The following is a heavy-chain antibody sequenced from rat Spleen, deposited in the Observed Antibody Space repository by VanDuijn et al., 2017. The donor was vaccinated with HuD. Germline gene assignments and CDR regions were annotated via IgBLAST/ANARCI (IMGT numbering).Heavy chain of an antibody. CDR2: INSAGST. Sequence: EVQLQESGPGLVNPSQSLPLPCSVTAYSITSSYRWNWIRKFPGNKLEWMGYINSAGSTNYNPPLKSQISITRDTSKNQFFLQLTSVSSEDTATYYCARSDGVHYYLPFADWGQGTLVTASS. CDR1: AYSITSSYR. D-gene: IGHD1-1*01. J-gene: IGHJ3*01. V-gene: IGHV3-3*01. CDR3: ARSDGVHYYLPFAD.